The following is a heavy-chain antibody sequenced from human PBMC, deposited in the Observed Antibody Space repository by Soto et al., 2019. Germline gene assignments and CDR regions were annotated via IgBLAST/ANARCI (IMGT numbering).Heavy chain of an antibody. V-gene: IGHV3-49*03. CDR1: GFTFGDCA. J-gene: IGHJ3*02. CDR2: IRSKANGGTT. D-gene: IGHD1-26*01. CDR3: TRGSYSI. Sequence: GGSLRLSCTGSGFTFGDCAMSWFRQAPGKGLEWVGLIRSKANGGTTEYAASVKGRFTVSRDDSKSIAYLQMNSLKIEDSAVYYCTRGSYSIWGQGTMVTVSS.